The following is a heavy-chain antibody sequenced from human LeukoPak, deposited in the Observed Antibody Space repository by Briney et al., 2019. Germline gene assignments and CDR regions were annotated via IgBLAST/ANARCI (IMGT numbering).Heavy chain of an antibody. CDR1: GFTLSRYS. Sequence: PGGSLRLSCAASGFTLSRYSMNWVRQAPGKGLEWVSYVTGSSSTISYADSVEGRFTISRDNARNSLYLQMNSLRAEDTAVYYCATDRNWAFDYWGQGTLVTVSS. CDR3: ATDRNWAFDY. V-gene: IGHV3-48*01. D-gene: IGHD3-16*01. CDR2: VTGSSSTI. J-gene: IGHJ4*02.